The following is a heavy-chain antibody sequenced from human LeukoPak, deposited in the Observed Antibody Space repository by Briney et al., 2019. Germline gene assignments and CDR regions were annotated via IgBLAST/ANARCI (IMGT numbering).Heavy chain of an antibody. D-gene: IGHD1-26*01. CDR1: GGSISSSSYY. CDR2: IYYSGST. CDR3: ARDYFGSPSALDY. J-gene: IGHJ4*02. Sequence: PSETLSLTCTVSGGSISSSSYYWGWIRQPPGKGLEWIGSIYYSGSTYYNPSLKSRVTISVDTSKNQFSLKLSSVTAADTALYYCARDYFGSPSALDYWGQGTLVTVSS. V-gene: IGHV4-39*07.